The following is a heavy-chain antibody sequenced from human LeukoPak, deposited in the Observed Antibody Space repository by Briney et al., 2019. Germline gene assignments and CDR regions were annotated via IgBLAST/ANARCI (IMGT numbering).Heavy chain of an antibody. J-gene: IGHJ4*02. D-gene: IGHD6-13*01. Sequence: SETLSLTCAVYGGSFSGYYWSWIRQPPGKGLEWIGEINHSGSTNYNPSLKSRVTISVDTSKNQFSLKLSSVTAADTAVYYCARAGIAAAGMGGPDYWGQGTLVIVSS. CDR1: GGSFSGYY. V-gene: IGHV4-34*01. CDR3: ARAGIAAAGMGGPDY. CDR2: INHSGST.